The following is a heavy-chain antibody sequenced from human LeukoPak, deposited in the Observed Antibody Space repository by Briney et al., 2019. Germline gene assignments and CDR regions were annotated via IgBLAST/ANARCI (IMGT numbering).Heavy chain of an antibody. CDR3: ATGSITMVRGVLNGAFDI. CDR1: GYTLTELS. J-gene: IGHJ3*02. CDR2: FDPEDGET. D-gene: IGHD3-10*01. V-gene: IGHV1-24*01. Sequence: ASVKVSCKVSGYTLTELSMHWVRQAPGKGLEWMGGFDPEDGETIYAQKFQGRVTMTEDASTDTAYMELSSLRSEDTAVYYCATGSITMVRGVLNGAFDIWDQGTMVTVSS.